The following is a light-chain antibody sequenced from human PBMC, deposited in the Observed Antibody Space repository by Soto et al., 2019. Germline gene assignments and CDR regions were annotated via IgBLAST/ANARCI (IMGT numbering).Light chain of an antibody. V-gene: IGKV3-20*01. CDR3: QQYGSFSFT. Sequence: EIVLTQSPGTLSLSPGERATLSCRASQSASSSYLAWYQQKPGQAPRLLIYGASSRATGIPDRFSGSGSGTDFTLTISRLEPEDFAVYYCQQYGSFSFTFGPGTKVDIK. CDR1: QSASSSY. J-gene: IGKJ3*01. CDR2: GAS.